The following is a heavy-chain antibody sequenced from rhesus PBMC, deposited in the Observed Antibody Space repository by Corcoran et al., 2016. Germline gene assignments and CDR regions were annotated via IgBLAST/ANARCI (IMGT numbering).Heavy chain of an antibody. Sequence: QVQLQESGPGLVKPSETLPLTCAVSGASISYNYWSLIRQPPGRGLEWIGYSFGGRGSTTYTPSLESRVTMSKATSETQFSLRLNSVTAADAAVYYWAVGMPVEFWGQGALVIVSS. V-gene: IGHV4S7*01. CDR1: GASISYNY. D-gene: IGHD2-2*01. CDR3: AVGMPVEF. CDR2: SFGGRGST. J-gene: IGHJ1*01.